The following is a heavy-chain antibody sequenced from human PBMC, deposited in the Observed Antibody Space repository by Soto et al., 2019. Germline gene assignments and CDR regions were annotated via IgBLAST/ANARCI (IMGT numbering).Heavy chain of an antibody. V-gene: IGHV1-24*01. CDR2: FDPEDGET. J-gene: IGHJ5*02. D-gene: IGHD6-13*01. Sequence: ASVKVSCKVSGYTLTELSMHWVRQAPGKGLEWMGGFDPEDGETIYAQKFQGRVTMTEDTSTDTAYMELSSLRSEDTDVYYCATANLYCGSWYWFDPWGQRTLVTVSS. CDR3: ATANLYCGSWYWFDP. CDR1: GYTLTELS.